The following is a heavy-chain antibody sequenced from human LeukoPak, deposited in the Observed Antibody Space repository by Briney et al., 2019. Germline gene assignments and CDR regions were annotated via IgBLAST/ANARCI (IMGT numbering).Heavy chain of an antibody. CDR3: ARYDDSSGYYYDY. D-gene: IGHD3-22*01. CDR2: INPNSGGT. V-gene: IGHV1-2*04. J-gene: IGHJ4*02. Sequence: ASVKVSCKASGYTFTGYYMHWVRQAPGQGLEWMGWINPNSGGTNYAQKFQGWVTMTRDTSISTAYMELSRLRSDDTAVCYCARYDDSSGYYYDYWGQGTLVTVSS. CDR1: GYTFTGYY.